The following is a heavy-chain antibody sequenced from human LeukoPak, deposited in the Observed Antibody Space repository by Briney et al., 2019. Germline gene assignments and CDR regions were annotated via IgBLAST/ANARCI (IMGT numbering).Heavy chain of an antibody. CDR2: ISGSGYST. D-gene: IGHD4-11*01. Sequence: GGSLRLSCAASGFTFSSYSMNWVRQAPGKGLEWVSAISGSGYSTYFADSVKGRFTISRDNSKNTLYLQMNSLRAEDTAVYYCAKGHDYSNYFDYWGQGTLVTVSS. CDR1: GFTFSSYS. J-gene: IGHJ4*02. V-gene: IGHV3-23*01. CDR3: AKGHDYSNYFDY.